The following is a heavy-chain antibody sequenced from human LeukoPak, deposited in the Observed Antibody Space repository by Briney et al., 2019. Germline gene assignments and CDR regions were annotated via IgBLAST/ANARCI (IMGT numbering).Heavy chain of an antibody. V-gene: IGHV3-11*01. J-gene: IGHJ1*01. CDR3: AKSRGNYGDYVVQH. CDR2: ISSSGSTI. CDR1: GFTFSDYY. Sequence: GGSLRLSCAASGFTFSDYYMSWIRQAPGKGLEWVSYISSSGSTIYYADSVKGRFTISRDNSKNTLYLQMNSLRAEDTAVYYCAKSRGNYGDYVVQHWGQGTLVTVSS. D-gene: IGHD4-17*01.